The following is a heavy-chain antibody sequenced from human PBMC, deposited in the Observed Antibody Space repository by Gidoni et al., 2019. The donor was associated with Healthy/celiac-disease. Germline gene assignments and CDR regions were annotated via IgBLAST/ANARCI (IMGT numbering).Heavy chain of an antibody. CDR1: GGSLSSSSYY. Sequence: QLQLQESGPGLVKPSETLSLTCTVSGGSLSSSSYYWGWLRQPPGKGLEWIGSIYYSGSTYYNPSLKSRVTISVDTSKNQFSLKLSSVTAADTAVYYCARESRVVVVAAPNWFDPWGQGTLVTVSS. J-gene: IGHJ5*02. CDR2: IYYSGST. CDR3: ARESRVVVVAAPNWFDP. D-gene: IGHD2-15*01. V-gene: IGHV4-39*07.